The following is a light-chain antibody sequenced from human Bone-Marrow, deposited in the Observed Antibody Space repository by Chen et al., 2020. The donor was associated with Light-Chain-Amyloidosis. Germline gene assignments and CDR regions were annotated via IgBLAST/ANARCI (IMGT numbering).Light chain of an antibody. Sequence: DIQMTQSPSTLSASIGDRVTITCRASQSISSWLAWYQQKPGKAPKLLISKASSLESGVPSRFSGSGSGTEFTLNISSLQPDDFATYYCQQYDSYSFTFGPGTKVDI. V-gene: IGKV1-5*03. CDR1: QSISSW. CDR3: QQYDSYSFT. CDR2: KAS. J-gene: IGKJ3*01.